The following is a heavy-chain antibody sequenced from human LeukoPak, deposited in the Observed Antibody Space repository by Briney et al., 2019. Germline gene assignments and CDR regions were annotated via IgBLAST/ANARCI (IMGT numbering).Heavy chain of an antibody. CDR3: AKARSLTCGGDCYQIDY. CDR1: GFTFSSYG. J-gene: IGHJ4*02. CDR2: ISYDGSNK. V-gene: IGHV3-30*18. D-gene: IGHD2-21*02. Sequence: PGRSLRLSCAASGFTFSSYGMHWVRQAPGKGLEWVAVISYDGSNKYYADSVRGRFSISRDNSRNTLSLQMSSLRAEDTAVYYCAKARSLTCGGDCYQIDYWGQGTLVIVSS.